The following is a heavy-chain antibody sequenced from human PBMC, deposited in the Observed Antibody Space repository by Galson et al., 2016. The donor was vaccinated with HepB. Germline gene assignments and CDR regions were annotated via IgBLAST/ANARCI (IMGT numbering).Heavy chain of an antibody. Sequence: SLRLSCAASQFSFSTYGMHWVRQAPGKGLEWVALIWSAGSNKYYADSVKGRFTISRDNSKNTLYLQMNSLRAEDTAFYYCARPYTYYFGSGSYFDVLHYGMDVWGQGTTVTVSS. CDR2: IWSAGSNK. CDR3: ARPYTYYFGSGSYFDVLHYGMDV. CDR1: QFSFSTYG. D-gene: IGHD3-10*01. J-gene: IGHJ6*02. V-gene: IGHV3-33*01.